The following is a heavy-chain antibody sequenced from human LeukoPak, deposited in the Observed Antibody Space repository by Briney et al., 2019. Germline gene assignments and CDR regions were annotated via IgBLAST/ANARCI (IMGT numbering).Heavy chain of an antibody. J-gene: IGHJ4*02. V-gene: IGHV4-39*01. CDR3: ARQTIAARPFFDY. D-gene: IGHD6-6*01. CDR2: IHYSGST. CDR1: GGSISSSSSY. Sequence: SETLSLTCTVSGGSISSSSSYWGWIRQPPGKGLEWIGSIHYSGSTYYNPSLKNRVTISVDTSKNQFSLKLSSVTAADTAVYYCARQTIAARPFFDYWGQGTLVTVSS.